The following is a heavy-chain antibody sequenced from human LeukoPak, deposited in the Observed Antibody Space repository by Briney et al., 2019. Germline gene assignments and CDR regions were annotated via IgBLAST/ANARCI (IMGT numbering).Heavy chain of an antibody. CDR2: IYTSGTT. J-gene: IGHJ4*02. Sequence: SETLSLTCTVSGASVNSGNYYWTWIRQPAGKRLEWIGRIYTSGTTNYNPSLKSRVTISIDASKNQFSLKLNFVTAADTAVYYCARDRGGYTYSHDYWGQGTLVTVSS. D-gene: IGHD5-18*01. V-gene: IGHV4-61*02. CDR1: GASVNSGNYY. CDR3: ARDRGGYTYSHDY.